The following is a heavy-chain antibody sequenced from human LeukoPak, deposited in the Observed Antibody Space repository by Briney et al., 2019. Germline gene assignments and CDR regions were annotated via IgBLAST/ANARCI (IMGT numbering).Heavy chain of an antibody. D-gene: IGHD5-24*01. CDR2: ISWNSGSI. V-gene: IGHV3-9*01. CDR1: GFTFDDYA. J-gene: IGHJ4*02. CDR3: AKDIEGDGYAFDY. Sequence: PGGSLRLSCAASGFTFDDYAMHWVRQAPGKGLEWVSGISWNSGSIGYADSVKGRFTISRDNAKNSLYLQMNSLRAEDTALYYCAKDIEGDGYAFDYWGQGTLVTVSS.